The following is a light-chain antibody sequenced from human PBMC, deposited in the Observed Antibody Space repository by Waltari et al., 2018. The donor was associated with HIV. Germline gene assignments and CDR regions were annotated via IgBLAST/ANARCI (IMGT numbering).Light chain of an antibody. V-gene: IGLV2-8*01. CDR3: NSFAGSRVV. CDR1: SSDVGAYNY. Sequence: QSALTQPPSASGSPGQSVTISCTGTSSDVGAYNYVSWYQQHPGKAPKLLIWEVNFSGSKSGNTASLTVSGLQAEDEADYYCNSFAGSRVVFGGGTKLTVL. CDR2: EVN. J-gene: IGLJ2*01.